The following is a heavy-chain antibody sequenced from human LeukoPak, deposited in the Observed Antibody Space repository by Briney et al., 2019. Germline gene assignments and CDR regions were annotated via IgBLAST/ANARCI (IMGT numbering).Heavy chain of an antibody. CDR1: GGSISSYY. V-gene: IGHV4-59*01. Sequence: SETLSLTCTVSGGSISSYYWSWIRQPPGKGLEWIGCIYYSGNTNYNPSLKSRVTISVDTSKNQFSLKLSSVTAADTAVYYCARETGSYYFDYWGQGTLVTVSS. J-gene: IGHJ4*02. CDR3: ARETGSYYFDY. CDR2: IYYSGNT.